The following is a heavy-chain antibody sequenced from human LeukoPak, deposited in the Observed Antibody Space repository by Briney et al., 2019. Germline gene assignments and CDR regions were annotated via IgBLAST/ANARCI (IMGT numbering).Heavy chain of an antibody. CDR1: GYSFTTHW. CDR2: IYPDDSDT. J-gene: IGHJ4*02. CDR3: ASATGSYSYFDY. D-gene: IGHD1-26*01. V-gene: IGHV5-51*01. Sequence: GESLKISCKASGYSFTTHWIGWVRQMPGKGLEWMGIIYPDDSDTKYGPSFQGQVTIPADKSISTAFLQWSSLKASDTAMYYCASATGSYSYFDYWGQGTLVTVSS.